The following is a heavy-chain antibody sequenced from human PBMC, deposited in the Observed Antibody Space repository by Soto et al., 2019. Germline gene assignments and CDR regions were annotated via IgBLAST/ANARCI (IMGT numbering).Heavy chain of an antibody. CDR1: GGSISSGGYS. D-gene: IGHD3-9*01. J-gene: IGHJ4*02. CDR2: IYHSGST. V-gene: IGHV4-30-2*01. CDR3: ARMGGRYYDILTGYYEY. Sequence: SETLSLTCAISGGSISSGGYSWSWIRQPPGKGLEWIGYIYHSGSTYYNPSLKSRVTISVDKSKNQFSLKLSSVAAADTAVYYCARMGGRYYDILTGYYEYWGQGTLVTVSS.